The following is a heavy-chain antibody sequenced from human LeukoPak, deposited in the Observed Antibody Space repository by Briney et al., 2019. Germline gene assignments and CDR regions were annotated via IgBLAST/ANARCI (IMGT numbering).Heavy chain of an antibody. D-gene: IGHD3-16*01. J-gene: IGHJ6*02. Sequence: SETLSLTCTFSGGSIRSYYWSWIRQPAGKGLEWIGRIYPSGSTNYNPSLKSRVTMSVDTSKNQFSLKLTSVTAADTAVYYCARGGRNYYFYGMDVWGQGTTVTVSS. CDR3: ARGGRNYYFYGMDV. CDR1: GGSIRSYY. CDR2: IYPSGST. V-gene: IGHV4-4*07.